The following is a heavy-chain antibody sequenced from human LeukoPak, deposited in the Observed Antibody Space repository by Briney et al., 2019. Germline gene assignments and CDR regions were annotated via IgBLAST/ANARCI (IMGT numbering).Heavy chain of an antibody. CDR3: ATIAAAGTEYFDY. V-gene: IGHV4-61*02. CDR1: GGSISSGSYY. D-gene: IGHD6-13*01. CDR2: IYTSGST. Sequence: SETLSLTCTVSGGSISSGSYYWSWIRQPAGKGLEWIGRIYTSGSTNYNPSLKSRVTISVDTSKNQVSLKLSSVPAADTAVYYCATIAAAGTEYFDYWGQGTLVTVSS. J-gene: IGHJ4*02.